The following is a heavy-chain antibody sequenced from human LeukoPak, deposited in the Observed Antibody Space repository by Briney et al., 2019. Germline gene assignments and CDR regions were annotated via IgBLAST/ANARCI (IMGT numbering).Heavy chain of an antibody. J-gene: IGHJ4*02. Sequence: PGGSLRLSCAASGFTFSNAWMSWVRQAPGKGLEWVSAISGSGVSTNYADSVKGRFIISRDNSKNTLYLQMSSLRAEDTAVYYCATHDSHFGRYFDWLEQFYFDYWGQGTLVTVSS. D-gene: IGHD3-9*01. CDR2: ISGSGVST. CDR3: ATHDSHFGRYFDWLEQFYFDY. V-gene: IGHV3-23*01. CDR1: GFTFSNAW.